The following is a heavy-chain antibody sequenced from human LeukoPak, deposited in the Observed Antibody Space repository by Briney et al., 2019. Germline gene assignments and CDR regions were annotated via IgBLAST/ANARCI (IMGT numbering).Heavy chain of an antibody. V-gene: IGHV4-34*01. CDR2: INHSGST. D-gene: IGHD2-2*01. CDR1: GGSFSGYY. CDR3: ARTDQRCRPFDY. J-gene: IGHJ4*02. Sequence: PSETLSLTCAVYGGSFSGYYWSWIRQPPGKGLEWIGEINHSGSTNYNPSLKSRVTISVDTSKNQFSLKLSSVTAADTAVYYCARTDQRCRPFDYWGQGTLVTVSS.